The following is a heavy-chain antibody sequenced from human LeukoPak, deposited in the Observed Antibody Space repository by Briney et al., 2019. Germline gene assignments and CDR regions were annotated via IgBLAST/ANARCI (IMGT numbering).Heavy chain of an antibody. J-gene: IGHJ4*02. Sequence: PGGSLRLSCAHSAFTFSSYAMHWVRQAPGKGLEWVAVISYDGSNKYYADSVKGRFTISRDNSKNTLYLQMNSLRAEDTAVYYCARDLSRYYYDSSGYFGYWGQGTLVTVSS. CDR3: ARDLSRYYYDSSGYFGY. CDR1: AFTFSSYA. D-gene: IGHD3-22*01. CDR2: ISYDGSNK. V-gene: IGHV3-30-3*01.